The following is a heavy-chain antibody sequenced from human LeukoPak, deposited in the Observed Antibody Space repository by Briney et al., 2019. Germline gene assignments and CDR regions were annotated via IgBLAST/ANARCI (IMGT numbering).Heavy chain of an antibody. Sequence: GGSLRLSCAASGLSFSSHWMSWVRQARAKGLAWVANINQVGSQKDDVYCVKGRFSISRDKDKHSLYLQMNSLRDEDTAVYYCASSDGYGGNRFDYWGQGTLVTVSS. V-gene: IGHV3-7*02. D-gene: IGHD5-24*01. CDR3: ASSDGYGGNRFDY. J-gene: IGHJ4*02. CDR2: INQVGSQK. CDR1: GLSFSSHW.